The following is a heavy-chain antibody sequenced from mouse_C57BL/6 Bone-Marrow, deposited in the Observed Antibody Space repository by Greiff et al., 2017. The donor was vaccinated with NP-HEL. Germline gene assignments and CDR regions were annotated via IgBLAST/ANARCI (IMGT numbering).Heavy chain of an antibody. CDR1: GYTFTSYW. V-gene: IGHV1-69*01. Sequence: QVQLQQSGAELVMPGASVKLSCKASGYTFTSYWMHWVKQRPGQGLEWIGEIDPSDSYTNYNQKFKGKSTLTVDKSSSTAYMQLSSLTSEDSAVYYCARQNGYYFYAMDYWGQGTSVTVSS. J-gene: IGHJ4*01. CDR3: ARQNGYYFYAMDY. CDR2: IDPSDSYT. D-gene: IGHD2-3*01.